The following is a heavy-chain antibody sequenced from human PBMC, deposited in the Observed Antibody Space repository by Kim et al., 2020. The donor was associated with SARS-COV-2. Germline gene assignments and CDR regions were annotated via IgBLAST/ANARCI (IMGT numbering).Heavy chain of an antibody. CDR2: ISGSGGST. J-gene: IGHJ4*02. D-gene: IGHD3-10*01. CDR3: AKDKRLGMVRNPGPYYFDY. Sequence: GGSLRLSCAASGFTFSSYAMSWVRQAPGKGLEWVSAISGSGGSTYYADSVKGRFTISRDNSKNTLYLQMNSLRAEDTAVYYCAKDKRLGMVRNPGPYYFDYWGQGTLVTVSS. CDR1: GFTFSSYA. V-gene: IGHV3-23*01.